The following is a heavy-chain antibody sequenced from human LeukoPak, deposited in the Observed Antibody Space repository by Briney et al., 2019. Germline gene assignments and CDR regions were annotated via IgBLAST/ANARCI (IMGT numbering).Heavy chain of an antibody. CDR3: ARGTYYDSSDAFDI. CDR2: MNPNSGNT. V-gene: IGHV1-8*01. J-gene: IGHJ3*02. CDR1: GYTFTSYD. Sequence: GASVKVSCKASGYTFTSYDINRVRQATGQGLEWMGWMNPNSGNTGYAQKFQGRVTMTRNTSISTAYMELSSLRSEDTAVYYCARGTYYDSSDAFDIWGQGTMVTVSS. D-gene: IGHD3-22*01.